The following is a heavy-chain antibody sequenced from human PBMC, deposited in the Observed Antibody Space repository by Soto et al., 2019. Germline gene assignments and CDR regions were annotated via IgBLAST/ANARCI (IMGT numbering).Heavy chain of an antibody. D-gene: IGHD4-17*01. CDR3: ARDSMTTVTTF. J-gene: IGHJ4*02. CDR2: ISSSSSYI. Sequence: GGSLRLSCAASGFTFSSYSMNWVRQAPGKGLEWVSSISSSSSYIYYADSVKGRFTISRDNAKNSLYLQMNSLRAEDTAVYYCARDSMTTVTTFWGQGTLVTVSS. V-gene: IGHV3-21*01. CDR1: GFTFSSYS.